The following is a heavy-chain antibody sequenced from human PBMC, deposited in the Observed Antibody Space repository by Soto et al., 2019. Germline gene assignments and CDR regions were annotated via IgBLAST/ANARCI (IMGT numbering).Heavy chain of an antibody. D-gene: IGHD3-10*01. V-gene: IGHV1-46*01. J-gene: IGHJ3*02. CDR2: INPSGGST. CDR3: AKDRGPRPDAFDI. CDR1: GYTFTSYY. Sequence: GASVKVSCKASGYTFTSYYMHWVRQAPGQGLEWMGIINPSGGSTSYAQKFQGRVTISRDTSTNTLYMEMSSLRAEDTAIYYCAKDRGPRPDAFDIWGQGTLVTVSS.